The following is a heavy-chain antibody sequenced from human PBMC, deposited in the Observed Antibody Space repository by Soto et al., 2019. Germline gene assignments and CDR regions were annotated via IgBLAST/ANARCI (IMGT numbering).Heavy chain of an antibody. Sequence: EVQLVESGGGLVQPGGSLRLSCAASGFTFSSYSMNWVRQAPGKGLEWVSYISSSSTIYYADSVKGRFTISRDNAKNSLYLQMNSLRAEDTAVYYCARRDPDYWGQGTLVTVSS. J-gene: IGHJ4*02. CDR2: ISSSSTI. V-gene: IGHV3-48*01. CDR1: GFTFSSYS. CDR3: ARRDPDY.